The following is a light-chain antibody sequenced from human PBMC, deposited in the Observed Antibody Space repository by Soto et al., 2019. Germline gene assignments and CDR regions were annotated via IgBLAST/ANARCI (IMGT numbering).Light chain of an antibody. CDR2: GAS. Sequence: EIVLTQSPGTLSLSPGERATLSCRASQSVSSSYLAWYQQKPGQAPRLLIYGASSRATGIPDRFSGSGSGTDFTLTISRLEPEDFAVYYCQQYGGSTRTFGQGTKV. CDR1: QSVSSSY. J-gene: IGKJ1*01. CDR3: QQYGGSTRT. V-gene: IGKV3-20*01.